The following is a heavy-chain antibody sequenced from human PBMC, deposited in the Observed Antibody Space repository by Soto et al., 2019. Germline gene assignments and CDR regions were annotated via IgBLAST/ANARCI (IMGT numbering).Heavy chain of an antibody. J-gene: IGHJ1*01. CDR2: VNYNGNT. CDR3: ARHPYSFQEPLNS. CDR1: GGSMSSSAYF. D-gene: IGHD2-21*01. V-gene: IGHV4-39*01. Sequence: QLQLQESGPRLVKPSETLSLTCAVSGGSMSSSAYFWAWVRQPPGKPLEWIGSVNYNGNTYYKPSLLCRGTNLMEPFKNHLTLRLTAVTGADTAVFYCARHPYSFQEPLNSWSQGALVTVSS.